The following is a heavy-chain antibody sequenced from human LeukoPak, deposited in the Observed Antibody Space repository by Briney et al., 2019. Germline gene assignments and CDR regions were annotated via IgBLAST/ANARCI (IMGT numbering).Heavy chain of an antibody. Sequence: GRSLRLSCAAPGFTFSSYGMHWVRQAPGKGLEWVALIWYDGSNKYYADSVKGRFTISRDNSKNTLYLQMNSLRAEDTAVYYCAKGTGHYYYYMDVWGKGTTVTVSS. CDR1: GFTFSSYG. V-gene: IGHV3-33*06. CDR3: AKGTGHYYYYMDV. J-gene: IGHJ6*03. CDR2: IWYDGSNK. D-gene: IGHD1-14*01.